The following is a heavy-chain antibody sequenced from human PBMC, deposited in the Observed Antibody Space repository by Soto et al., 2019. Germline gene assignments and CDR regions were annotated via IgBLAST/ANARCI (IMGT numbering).Heavy chain of an antibody. CDR3: ARDPAGELRGSSVPGSLAS. Sequence: GGSLRLSCAAAGFIVNRNSMSWVRQAPGRGLEWVSLIFTDDTTSYADSVKGRFTISRDNSRNTLFLQMNSLRAEDTAVYFCARDPAGELRGSSVPGSLASWGQGTLVTVSS. CDR2: IFTDDTT. D-gene: IGHD1-7*01. CDR1: GFIVNRNS. J-gene: IGHJ5*02. V-gene: IGHV3-53*01.